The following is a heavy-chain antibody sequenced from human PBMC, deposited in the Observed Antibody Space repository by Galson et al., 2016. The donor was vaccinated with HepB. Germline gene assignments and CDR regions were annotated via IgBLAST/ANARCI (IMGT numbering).Heavy chain of an antibody. CDR3: ARDLCSGGSCYYLDF. V-gene: IGHV1-18*04. J-gene: IGHJ4*02. D-gene: IGHD2-15*01. CDR2: ININTGNT. CDR1: GYTFNTYD. Sequence: SVKVSCKASGYTFNTYDITWVRQAPGQGLEWMGWININTGNTKFAQKFQGRVSMTTDTSTSTAYMTLRSLRSDGTAVYYCARDLCSGGSCYYLDFWAREPWSPSPQ.